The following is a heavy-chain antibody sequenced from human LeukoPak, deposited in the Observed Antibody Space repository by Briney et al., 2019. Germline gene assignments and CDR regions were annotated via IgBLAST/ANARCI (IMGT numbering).Heavy chain of an antibody. CDR2: INHSGST. D-gene: IGHD3-22*01. Sequence: SETLSLTCAVYGGSFSGYYWSWIRQPPGKGLEWIGEINHSGSTNYNPSLKSRVTISVDTSKNQFSLKLSSVTAADTAVYYCGSSGYYPYYFDYWGQGTLVTVSS. CDR1: GGSFSGYY. J-gene: IGHJ4*02. V-gene: IGHV4-34*01. CDR3: GSSGYYPYYFDY.